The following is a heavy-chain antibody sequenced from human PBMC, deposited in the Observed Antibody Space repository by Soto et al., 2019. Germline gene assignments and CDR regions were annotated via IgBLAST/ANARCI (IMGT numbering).Heavy chain of an antibody. CDR2: IIPIFGTA. D-gene: IGHD3-22*01. CDR3: ARDPYYYDSSGYRPSPS. Sequence: QVQLVQSGAEVKKPGSSVKVSCKASGGTFSSYAISWVRQAPGQGLEWMGGIIPIFGTANYAQKFQGRVTITADESTSTAYMELSSLRSEDTAVYYCARDPYYYDSSGYRPSPSWGQGTLVTVSS. J-gene: IGHJ5*02. CDR1: GGTFSSYA. V-gene: IGHV1-69*01.